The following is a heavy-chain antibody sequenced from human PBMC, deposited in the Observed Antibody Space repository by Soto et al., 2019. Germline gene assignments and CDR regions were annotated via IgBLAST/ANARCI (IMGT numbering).Heavy chain of an antibody. CDR3: AKGDSSSWYKGNWFDP. CDR2: ISYDGSNK. V-gene: IGHV3-30*18. Sequence: QVQLVESGGGVVQPGRSLRLSCAASGFTFSSYGMHWARQAPGKGLEWVAVISYDGSNKYYADSVKGRFTISRDNSKNTLYLQMNSLRAEDTAVYYCAKGDSSSWYKGNWFDPWGQGTLVTVSS. CDR1: GFTFSSYG. J-gene: IGHJ5*02. D-gene: IGHD6-13*01.